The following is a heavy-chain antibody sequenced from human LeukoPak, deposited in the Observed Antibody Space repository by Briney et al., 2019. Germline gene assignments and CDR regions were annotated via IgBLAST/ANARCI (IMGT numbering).Heavy chain of an antibody. CDR3: ARGSLTRFDY. J-gene: IGHJ4*02. Sequence: QSGGSLRLSCAASGFTFSSYSMNWVCQAPGKGPEWVSYISSGSSTIYYADSVKGRFTISRDNAKDSLYLQMNSLRAEDTAVYYCARGSLTRFDYWGQGTLVTVSS. CDR1: GFTFSSYS. V-gene: IGHV3-48*01. CDR2: ISSGSSTI. D-gene: IGHD4-23*01.